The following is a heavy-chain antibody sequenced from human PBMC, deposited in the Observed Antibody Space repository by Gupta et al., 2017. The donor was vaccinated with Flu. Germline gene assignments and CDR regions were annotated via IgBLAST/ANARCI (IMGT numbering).Heavy chain of an antibody. J-gene: IGHJ6*02. V-gene: IGHV3-23*01. CDR3: ARRDIVVVVAGLDV. D-gene: IGHD2-15*01. Sequence: RQAPGKGMEWVAIITISGDRTYYADSVRGRFTISRDNSKNTLYLQMISLRAEDTAVYFCARRDIVVVVAGLDVWGQGTTVTVSS. CDR2: ITISGDRT.